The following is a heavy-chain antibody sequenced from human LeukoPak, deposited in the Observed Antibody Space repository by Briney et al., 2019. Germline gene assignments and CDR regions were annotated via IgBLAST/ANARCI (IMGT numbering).Heavy chain of an antibody. J-gene: IGHJ4*02. V-gene: IGHV3-23*01. CDR2: ISGSGSST. CDR3: ANFEPGYTSSWYAEF. Sequence: GGSLRLSCAASGFTFTSYAMNWVRQAPGKGLEWVSTISGSGSSTYYVDSVKGRFTISRDNSKNTLYLQMNSLRVEDTAVYYCANFEPGYTSSWYAEFWGQGTLVTVSS. D-gene: IGHD6-13*01. CDR1: GFTFTSYA.